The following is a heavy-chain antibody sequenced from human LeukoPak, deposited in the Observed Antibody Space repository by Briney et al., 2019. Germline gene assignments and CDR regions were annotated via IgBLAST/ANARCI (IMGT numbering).Heavy chain of an antibody. Sequence: SEALSLTCTVSGGSISSYYWGWIRQPPGKGLEWIGTIYHSGTTYYSPSLKSRVTISLDTSKNQFSLNLRSVTAADTAVYYCARFESTSGRGFDPWGQGTLVTVSS. CDR3: ARFESTSGRGFDP. CDR2: IYHSGTT. CDR1: GGSISSYY. J-gene: IGHJ5*02. V-gene: IGHV4-38-2*02. D-gene: IGHD2-2*01.